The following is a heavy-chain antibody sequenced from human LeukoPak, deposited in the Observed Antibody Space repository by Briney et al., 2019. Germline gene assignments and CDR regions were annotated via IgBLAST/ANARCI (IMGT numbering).Heavy chain of an antibody. V-gene: IGHV1-69*05. D-gene: IGHD2-2*01. CDR3: ASRGRRVGYCSSTTCYRNWFDP. CDR2: FIPIFGTA. J-gene: IGHJ5*02. Sequence: SVKVSCTASGGTFSSYAISWVRQAPGQGLEWMGGFIPIFGTAKYAQKFQGRVTITTDESTSTAYMELSRLRSEDTAVYYCASRGRRVGYCSSTTCYRNWFDPWGQGTLVTVSS. CDR1: GGTFSSYA.